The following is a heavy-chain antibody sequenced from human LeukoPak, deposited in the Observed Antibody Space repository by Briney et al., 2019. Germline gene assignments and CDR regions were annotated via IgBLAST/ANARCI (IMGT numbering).Heavy chain of an antibody. CDR1: GGSITSSNW. J-gene: IGHJ4*02. Sequence: PSGTLSLTCAVSGGSITSSNWWSWVRQPPGKGLEWIGEIYHSGSTNYNPSLKSRVTISVDKSKNQFSLKLSSVTAADTAVYYCANSRWAYGCYDCWGQGTLVTVSS. V-gene: IGHV4-4*02. CDR3: ANSRWAYGCYDC. D-gene: IGHD3-10*01. CDR2: IYHSGST.